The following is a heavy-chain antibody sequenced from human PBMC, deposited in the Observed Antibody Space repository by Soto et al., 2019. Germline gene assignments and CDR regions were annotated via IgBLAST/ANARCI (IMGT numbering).Heavy chain of an antibody. V-gene: IGHV3-23*01. CDR2: ISGSGGST. J-gene: IGHJ3*02. Sequence: PGGSLRLSCAASGLIFSNYSMNWVRQDPGKGLEWVSGISGSGGSTYYADSVKGRFTISRDNSKNTLYLQMNSLRAEDTAVYYCAKNEDSGPLRAFDIWGRGTMVTVSS. D-gene: IGHD6-6*01. CDR1: GLIFSNYS. CDR3: AKNEDSGPLRAFDI.